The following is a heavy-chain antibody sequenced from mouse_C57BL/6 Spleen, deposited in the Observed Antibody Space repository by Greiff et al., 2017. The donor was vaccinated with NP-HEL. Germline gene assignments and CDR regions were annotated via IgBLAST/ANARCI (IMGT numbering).Heavy chain of an antibody. CDR3: ATYSNYLFFDY. D-gene: IGHD2-5*01. CDR2: IDPSDSYT. Sequence: QVQLQQPGAELVMPGASVKLSCKASGYTFTSYWMHWVKQRPGQGLEWIGEIDPSDSYTNYNQKFKGKSTLTVDKSSSTAYMQLSSLTSEDSAVYYCATYSNYLFFDYWGQGTTLTVSS. J-gene: IGHJ2*01. V-gene: IGHV1-69*01. CDR1: GYTFTSYW.